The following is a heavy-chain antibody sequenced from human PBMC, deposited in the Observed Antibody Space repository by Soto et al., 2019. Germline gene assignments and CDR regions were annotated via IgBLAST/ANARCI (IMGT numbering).Heavy chain of an antibody. D-gene: IGHD3-22*01. V-gene: IGHV4-31*03. Sequence: QVQLQESGPGLVKPSQTLSLTCTVSGGSISLSAYYWTWIRQHPGQGLEWIGYIYYSGSTYYNPSLKSRINISVYTSKSQFSLNLSSVTAADTAVYYCARVGHSGYYYFDYWGQGTLVTVSS. CDR3: ARVGHSGYYYFDY. CDR2: IYYSGST. J-gene: IGHJ4*02. CDR1: GGSISLSAYY.